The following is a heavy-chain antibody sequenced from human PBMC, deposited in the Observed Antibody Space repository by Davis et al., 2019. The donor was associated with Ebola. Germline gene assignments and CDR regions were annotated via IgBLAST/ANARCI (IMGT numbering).Heavy chain of an antibody. Sequence: GESLKISCAGSGFNLSRYDMHWVRQAPGTGLEWVAVISSGRSNRYYADSVKGRFTISRDNAKNSLYLQMNSLRAEDTAVYYCARNPTKNYYYGMDVWGQGTTVTVSS. V-gene: IGHV3-30-3*01. CDR3: ARNPTKNYYYGMDV. D-gene: IGHD2-8*01. J-gene: IGHJ6*02. CDR1: GFNLSRYD. CDR2: ISSGRSNR.